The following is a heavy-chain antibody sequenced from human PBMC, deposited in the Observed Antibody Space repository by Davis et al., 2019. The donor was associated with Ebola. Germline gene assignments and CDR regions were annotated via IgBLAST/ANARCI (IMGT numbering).Heavy chain of an antibody. CDR3: AKSLYTHDYGDSNWFDP. Sequence: PGGSLRLSCAASGFTFSSYCMHWVRQAPGKGLEWVAVISYDGSNKYYADSVKGRFTISRDNAKNSLYLQMNSLRAEDTALYYCAKSLYTHDYGDSNWFDPWGQGTLVTVSS. D-gene: IGHD4-17*01. CDR1: GFTFSSYC. V-gene: IGHV3-30*18. J-gene: IGHJ5*02. CDR2: ISYDGSNK.